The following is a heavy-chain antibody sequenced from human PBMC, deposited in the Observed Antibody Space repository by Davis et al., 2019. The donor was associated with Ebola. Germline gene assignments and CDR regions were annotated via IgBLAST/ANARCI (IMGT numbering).Heavy chain of an antibody. J-gene: IGHJ5*02. V-gene: IGHV4-31*03. D-gene: IGHD1-14*01. Sequence: MPSETLSLTCTVSGGSISSGGYYWSWIRQHPGKGLEWIGYIYYSGSTYYNPSLKSRVTMSADRPKNQFSLKLSSVTAADTAVYYCARNSITKFNWLDPWGQGALVTVSS. CDR2: IYYSGST. CDR1: GGSISSGGYY. CDR3: ARNSITKFNWLDP.